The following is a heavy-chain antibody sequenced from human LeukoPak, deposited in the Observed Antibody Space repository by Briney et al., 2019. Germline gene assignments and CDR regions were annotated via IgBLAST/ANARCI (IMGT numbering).Heavy chain of an antibody. D-gene: IGHD3-3*01. V-gene: IGHV4-59*08. J-gene: IGHJ5*01. Sequence: SETLSLTCTVSGGSISSYYWSWIRQPPGKGLEWIGYIYYSGSTNYNPSLKSRVTISVDTSKNQFSLKLSSVTAADTAVYYCARGASVRITIFGVVIMSFDSWGQGTLVTVSS. CDR2: IYYSGST. CDR3: ARGASVRITIFGVVIMSFDS. CDR1: GGSISSYY.